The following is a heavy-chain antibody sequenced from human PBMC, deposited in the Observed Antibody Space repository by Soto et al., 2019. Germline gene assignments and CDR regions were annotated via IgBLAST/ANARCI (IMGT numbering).Heavy chain of an antibody. CDR2: ISYDGSNK. D-gene: IGHD2-15*01. CDR1: GFTFSSYA. V-gene: IGHV3-30-3*01. Sequence: QVQLVESGGGVVQPGGSLRLSCAASGFTFSSYAMHWVRQAPGKGLEWVAVISYDGSNKYYADSVKGRFTISRDNSKNTLYLQMKSLRAEDTAVYYCARDEGYCSGGSCYSLWLGHPYYYYYGMDVWGQGTTVTVSS. CDR3: ARDEGYCSGGSCYSLWLGHPYYYYYGMDV. J-gene: IGHJ6*02.